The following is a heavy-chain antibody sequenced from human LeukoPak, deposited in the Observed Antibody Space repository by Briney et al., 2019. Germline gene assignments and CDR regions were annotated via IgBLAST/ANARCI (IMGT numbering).Heavy chain of an antibody. CDR2: IKSKTGGGTT. D-gene: IGHD3-10*01. Sequence: PGGSLRLSCTASGFTFSNAWMSWVRKAPGKGLEWVGRIKSKTGGGTTDYAAPVKGRFAISRDDSKNTLYLQMNSLKTEDTAVYYCTTEGSIWSGQSRVIDYWGQGTLVTVSS. V-gene: IGHV3-15*01. J-gene: IGHJ4*02. CDR3: TTEGSIWSGQSRVIDY. CDR1: GFTFSNAW.